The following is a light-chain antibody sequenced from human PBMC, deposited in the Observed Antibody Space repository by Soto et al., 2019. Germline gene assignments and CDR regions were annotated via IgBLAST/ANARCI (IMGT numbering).Light chain of an antibody. J-gene: IGKJ4*01. V-gene: IGKV3-20*01. CDR2: GAS. Sequence: EFVLTQSPGTLSLSPGERATLSCRASQSVSSTFLAWYQQKPGQPPRLLIYGASTRGTGIPDRFSGSGSGTDFTLTSSRLEPEDFAVYYCQHYGSSHPLTFGGGTKVEIK. CDR3: QHYGSSHPLT. CDR1: QSVSSTF.